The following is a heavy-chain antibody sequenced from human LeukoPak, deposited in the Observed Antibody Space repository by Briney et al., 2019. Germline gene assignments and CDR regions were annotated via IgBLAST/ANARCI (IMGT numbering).Heavy chain of an antibody. D-gene: IGHD1-26*01. CDR3: ARADAVGATNFDY. Sequence: KPSETLSLTCAVYGXSFSGYYWSWIRQPPGKGLEWIGELNHSGSTNYNPSLKSRVTISVDTSKNQFSLKLSSVTAADTAVYYCARADAVGATNFDYWGQGTLVTVSS. V-gene: IGHV4-34*01. CDR1: GXSFSGYY. CDR2: LNHSGST. J-gene: IGHJ4*02.